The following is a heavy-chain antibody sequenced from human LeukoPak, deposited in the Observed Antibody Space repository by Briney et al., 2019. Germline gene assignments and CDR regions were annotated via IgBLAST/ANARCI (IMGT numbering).Heavy chain of an antibody. J-gene: IGHJ4*02. V-gene: IGHV1-18*01. CDR3: ARDLGITMIVVAHTPSLDY. CDR2: ISAYNGNT. D-gene: IGHD3-22*01. CDR1: GYTFTSYG. Sequence: ASVKVSCKASGYTFTSYGISWVRQAPGRGLEWMGWISAYNGNTNYAQKLQGRVTMTTDTSTSTAYMELRSLRSDDTAVYYCARDLGITMIVVAHTPSLDYWGQGTLVTVSS.